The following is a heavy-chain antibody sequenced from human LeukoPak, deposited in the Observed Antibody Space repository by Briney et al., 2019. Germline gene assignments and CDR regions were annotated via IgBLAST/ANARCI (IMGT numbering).Heavy chain of an antibody. CDR1: GYIFPSYW. Sequence: GESLKISCKGSGYIFPSYWISWVRQMPGKGLEWMGRIDPSDSYTNYSPSFQGHVTISADKSINTAYLQWSSLKASDNGMYYCARHGSRVYWGQGTLVTVSS. J-gene: IGHJ4*02. V-gene: IGHV5-10-1*01. D-gene: IGHD2-2*03. CDR2: IDPSDSYT. CDR3: ARHGSRVY.